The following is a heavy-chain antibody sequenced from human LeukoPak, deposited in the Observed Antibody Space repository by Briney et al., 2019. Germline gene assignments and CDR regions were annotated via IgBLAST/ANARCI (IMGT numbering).Heavy chain of an antibody. V-gene: IGHV3-23*01. CDR3: AKGGSGSYYIYYFDY. D-gene: IGHD3-10*01. CDR1: GFTFSSYA. J-gene: IGHJ4*02. Sequence: GRSLRLSCAASGFTFSSYAMSWVRQAPGKGLEWVSVISGSGGSTNYADSVKGRFTISRDNSKNTLYLQMNSLRGEDTAVYYCAKGGSGSYYIYYFDYWGQGTLVTVSS. CDR2: ISGSGGST.